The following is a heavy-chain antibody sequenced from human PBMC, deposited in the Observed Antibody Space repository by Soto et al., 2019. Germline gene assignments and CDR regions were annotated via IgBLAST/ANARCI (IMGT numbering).Heavy chain of an antibody. Sequence: PSETLSLTCTVPGGSVSSASYYWTWIRRPPGKGLEWIGFIYYSGTTNYNPSLKSRVTISVDTSRNQFSLKLTSVTAADTAVYYCAGDYDDYNFDYWGQGTLVTVSS. CDR1: GGSVSSASYY. J-gene: IGHJ4*02. CDR3: AGDYDDYNFDY. V-gene: IGHV4-61*01. D-gene: IGHD4-17*01. CDR2: IYYSGTT.